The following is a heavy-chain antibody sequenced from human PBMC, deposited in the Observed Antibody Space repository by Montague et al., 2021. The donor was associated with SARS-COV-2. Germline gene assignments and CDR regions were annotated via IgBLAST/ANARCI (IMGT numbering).Heavy chain of an antibody. D-gene: IGHD3-9*01. J-gene: IGHJ4*02. CDR2: IDWDGDK. CDR3: ARPPYDILTGYYRGFDY. CDR1: GFSLSTSGMC. V-gene: IGHV2-70*01. Sequence: PALVKPTQTLTLTCTFSGFSLSTSGMCVSWIRQPPGKALEWLALIDWDGDKYYSTSLKTRLTISKDTSKNQVVLTMTNMDPVDTATYYCARPPYDILTGYYRGFDYWGQGTLVTVSS.